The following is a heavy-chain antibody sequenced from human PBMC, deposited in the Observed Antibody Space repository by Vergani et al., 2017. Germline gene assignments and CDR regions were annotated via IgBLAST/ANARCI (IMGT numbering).Heavy chain of an antibody. CDR3: ARGLVRGGGY. CDR1: GGSFSGYY. Sequence: QVQLQQWGAGLLKPSETLSLTCAVYGGSFSGYYRSWIRQPPGKGLEWIGEINHSGSTNYNPSLKSRVTISVDTSKNQFSLKLSSVTAADTAVYYCARGLVRGGGYWGQGTLVTVSS. D-gene: IGHD3-16*01. V-gene: IGHV4-34*01. J-gene: IGHJ4*02. CDR2: INHSGST.